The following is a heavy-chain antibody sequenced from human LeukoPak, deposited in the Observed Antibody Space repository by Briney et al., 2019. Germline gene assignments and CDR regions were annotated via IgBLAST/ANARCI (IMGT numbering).Heavy chain of an antibody. Sequence: GESLKISCQGSGYSFSSYWINWVRQMPGRGLVWVGRIDPSDSYINYSPSFQGHVTISADKSNATAYLQWSSLTASDTAIYYCARPDCSGSGCKLLPFWGQGTLVTVSS. CDR3: ARPDCSGSGCKLLPF. CDR1: GYSFSSYW. CDR2: IDPSDSYI. D-gene: IGHD3-22*01. J-gene: IGHJ4*02. V-gene: IGHV5-10-1*01.